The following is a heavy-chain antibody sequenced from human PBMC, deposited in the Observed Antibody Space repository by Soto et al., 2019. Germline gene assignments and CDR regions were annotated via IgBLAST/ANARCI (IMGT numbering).Heavy chain of an antibody. Sequence: PGGSLRLSCAASGFTFSSYAMHWVRQAPGKGLEWVAVISYDGSNKYYADSVKGRFTISRDNSKNTLYLQMNSLRAEDTAVYYCASDNLRYYYDSSGIAHNWGQGTMVTVSS. CDR2: ISYDGSNK. CDR3: ASDNLRYYYDSSGIAHN. CDR1: GFTFSSYA. V-gene: IGHV3-30-3*01. D-gene: IGHD3-22*01. J-gene: IGHJ3*02.